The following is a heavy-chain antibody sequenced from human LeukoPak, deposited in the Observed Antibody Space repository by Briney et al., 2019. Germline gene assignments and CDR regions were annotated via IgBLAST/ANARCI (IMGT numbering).Heavy chain of an antibody. D-gene: IGHD2-15*01. J-gene: IGHJ4*02. Sequence: GGSLRLSCAPSGFTFSSYAISWVRQAPGRGLEWVSGVSGSGDSPYHADSVKGRFTISRDNSKNTLYLHMNNLRAEDTALYFCAKGAGVTCYSSIDSWGQGTLVTVSS. CDR1: GFTFSSYA. V-gene: IGHV3-23*01. CDR2: VSGSGDSP. CDR3: AKGAGVTCYSSIDS.